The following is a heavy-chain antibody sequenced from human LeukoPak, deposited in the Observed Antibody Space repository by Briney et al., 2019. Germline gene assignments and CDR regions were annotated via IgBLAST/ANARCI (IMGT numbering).Heavy chain of an antibody. V-gene: IGHV3-23*01. J-gene: IGHJ6*02. Sequence: PGGSLRLSCAASGFTFNNYAMNWVRQAPGKGLEWVSAISGSGGSTYYADSLKGRFTISRDNSKNTLSLQMNSLRAADTAVYYCAKSYGTYYYYGMDVWGQGTTVTVSS. CDR3: AKSYGTYYYYGMDV. CDR2: ISGSGGST. CDR1: GFTFNNYA. D-gene: IGHD4-17*01.